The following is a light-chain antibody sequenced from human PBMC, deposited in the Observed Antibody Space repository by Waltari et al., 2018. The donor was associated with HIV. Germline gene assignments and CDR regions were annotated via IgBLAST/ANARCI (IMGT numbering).Light chain of an antibody. V-gene: IGKV3-20*01. Sequence: IVLTQSPGTLSLSPGERATISCRASQSVSSSYLAWYQQKPGQAPRLLIYGASSRATSIPDRFSGSGSGTDFSLTISRLEPEDFAVYYCQQYGSSPPYTFGQGTKLEIK. CDR1: QSVSSSY. CDR2: GAS. J-gene: IGKJ2*01. CDR3: QQYGSSPPYT.